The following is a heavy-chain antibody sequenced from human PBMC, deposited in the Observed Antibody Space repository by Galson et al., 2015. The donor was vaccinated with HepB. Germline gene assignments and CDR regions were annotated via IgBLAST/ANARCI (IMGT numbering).Heavy chain of an antibody. CDR1: GFTVSSNY. J-gene: IGHJ4*02. V-gene: IGHV3-53*01. D-gene: IGHD7-27*01. CDR3: ARERLMGTGDLGPFDY. Sequence: SLRLSCAASGFTVSSNYMSWVRQAPGKGLEWVSVIYSGGSTYYADSVKGRFTISRDNSKNTLYLQMNSLRAEDTAVYYCARERLMGTGDLGPFDYWGQGTLVTVSS. CDR2: IYSGGST.